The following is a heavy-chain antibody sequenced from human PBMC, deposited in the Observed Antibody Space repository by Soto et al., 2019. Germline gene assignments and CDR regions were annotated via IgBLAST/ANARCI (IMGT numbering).Heavy chain of an antibody. Sequence: QVQLVQSGAEVKKPGASVKVSCKASGYTFTSYYMHWVRQAPGQGLEWMGIINPSGGSTRYAQKFQGRVTMTRDTSTSTVYMELSSLRSEDTAVYYCARDIAVATFHDAFDIWGQGTMVTVSS. V-gene: IGHV1-46*03. CDR2: INPSGGST. CDR3: ARDIAVATFHDAFDI. CDR1: GYTFTSYY. J-gene: IGHJ3*02. D-gene: IGHD6-19*01.